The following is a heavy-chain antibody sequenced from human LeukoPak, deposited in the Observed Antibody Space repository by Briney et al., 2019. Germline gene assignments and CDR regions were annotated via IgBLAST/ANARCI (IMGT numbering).Heavy chain of an antibody. CDR1: GYNFIHYW. Sequence: GESLKISCEASGYNFIHYWIGWVRQVPGKGLEWMGIIYPADSDTKYSPSFHGQVTISADKSISTAYLQLVNLKPSDTAIYYCARRNWNSGYYLDLWGQGTPVTVSP. CDR3: ARRNWNSGYYLDL. J-gene: IGHJ4*02. D-gene: IGHD3-22*01. CDR2: IYPADSDT. V-gene: IGHV5-51*01.